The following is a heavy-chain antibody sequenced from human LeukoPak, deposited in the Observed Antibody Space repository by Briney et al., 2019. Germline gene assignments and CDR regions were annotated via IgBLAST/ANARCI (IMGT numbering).Heavy chain of an antibody. J-gene: IGHJ4*02. CDR3: ARGGYSSSWYHFDY. D-gene: IGHD6-13*01. CDR2: IYSGGTT. CDR1: GFTFSSYG. V-gene: IGHV3-53*01. Sequence: GGSLRLSCAASGFTFSSYGMHWVRQAPGKGLEWVSVIYSGGTTNYADSVKGRFTISRDNSKNTLFLQMNSLRAEDTAVYYCARGGYSSSWYHFDYWGQGTLVTVSS.